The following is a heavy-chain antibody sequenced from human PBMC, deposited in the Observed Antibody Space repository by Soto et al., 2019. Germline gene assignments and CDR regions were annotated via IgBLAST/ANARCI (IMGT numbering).Heavy chain of an antibody. CDR3: ARQAYHYDTNSFGY. D-gene: IGHD3-22*01. Sequence: LKISCKGSGYSFTTYWIGWVRQMPGKGLEWMGVIYPGDSDIRFSPSFQGQVTISADMSLSTAYLQWSSLRVSDTAMYYCARQAYHYDTNSFGYWGQGTLVTVSS. CDR2: IYPGDSDI. V-gene: IGHV5-51*01. CDR1: GYSFTTYW. J-gene: IGHJ4*02.